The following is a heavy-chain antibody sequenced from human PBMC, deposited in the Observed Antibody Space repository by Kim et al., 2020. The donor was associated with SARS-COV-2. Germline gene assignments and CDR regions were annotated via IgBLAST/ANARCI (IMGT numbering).Heavy chain of an antibody. CDR2: GGT. CDR3: ARHSQYDRAY. D-gene: IGHD3-22*01. Sequence: GGTNSAQKLQGRVTMTRDMSISTAYMELSRLRSDDTAVYYCARHSQYDRAYWGQGTLVTVSS. J-gene: IGHJ4*02. V-gene: IGHV1-2*02.